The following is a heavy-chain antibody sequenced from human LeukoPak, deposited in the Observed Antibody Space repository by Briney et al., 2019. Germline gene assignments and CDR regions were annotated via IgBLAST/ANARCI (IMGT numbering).Heavy chain of an antibody. CDR2: ISYDGSNK. D-gene: IGHD2-15*01. CDR3: ARDARDCSGGSCGRAGVLDY. Sequence: PGGSLRLSCAASGFTFSSYAMHWVRQAPGKGLEWVAVISYDGSNKYYADSVKGRFTISRDNSKNTLYLQMNSLRAEDTAVYYCARDARDCSGGSCGRAGVLDYWGQGTLVTVSS. CDR1: GFTFSSYA. V-gene: IGHV3-30-3*01. J-gene: IGHJ4*02.